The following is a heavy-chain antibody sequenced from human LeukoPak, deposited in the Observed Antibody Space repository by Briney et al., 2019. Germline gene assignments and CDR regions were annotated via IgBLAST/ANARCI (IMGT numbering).Heavy chain of an antibody. CDR2: IYSDNT. D-gene: IGHD2-15*01. Sequence: GGSLRLSCAASGFTFSGYIMHWVRQAPGKGLEWVSFIYSDNTHYSDSVKGRFTISRDNSKNTLYLQMNSLRAEDTAVYYCAKHGLPLVVISAPLDYWGQGTLVTVAS. CDR3: AKHGLPLVVISAPLDY. CDR1: GFTFSGYI. J-gene: IGHJ4*02. V-gene: IGHV3-66*04.